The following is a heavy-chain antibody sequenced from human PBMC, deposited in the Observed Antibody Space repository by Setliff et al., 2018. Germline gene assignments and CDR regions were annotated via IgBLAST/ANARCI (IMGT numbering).Heavy chain of an antibody. CDR1: GGSFSDYY. CDR2: INHSGGT. D-gene: IGHD4-17*01. J-gene: IGHJ6*03. V-gene: IGHV4-34*01. CDR3: ARETTMTYYFYYMDV. Sequence: SETLSLTCAVYGGSFSDYYWSWIHQSPGKGLEWIGEINHSGGTNYNPSLKTRVTISVDTSKNQFSLTLSSVTAADTAVYYCARETTMTYYFYYMDVWGKGTTVTVSS.